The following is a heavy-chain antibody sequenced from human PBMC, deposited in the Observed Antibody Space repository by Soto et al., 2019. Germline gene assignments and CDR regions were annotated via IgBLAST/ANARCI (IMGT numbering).Heavy chain of an antibody. CDR2: IIPIFGTA. V-gene: IGHV1-69*13. CDR3: ARHFRYQLLSDAYYYYYGMDV. J-gene: IGHJ6*02. D-gene: IGHD2-2*01. CDR1: GGTFSSYA. Sequence: ASVKVSCKASGGTFSSYAISWVRQAPGQGLEWMGGIIPIFGTANYAQKFQGRVTITADESTSTAYMELSSLRSEDTAVYYCARHFRYQLLSDAYYYYYGMDVWGQGTTVTVSS.